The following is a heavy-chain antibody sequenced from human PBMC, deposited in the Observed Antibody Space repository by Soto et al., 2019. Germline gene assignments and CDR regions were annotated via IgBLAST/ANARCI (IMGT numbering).Heavy chain of an antibody. CDR3: ARAVAVPADFDY. D-gene: IGHD6-19*01. V-gene: IGHV1-3*01. CDR1: GYTFTGYA. J-gene: IGHJ4*02. CDR2: INAGNGNT. Sequence: ASVKVSCKASGYTFTGYAMHWVRQAPGQRLEWMGWINAGNGNTKYSQKFQGRVTITRDTSASTAYMELSSLRSEDTAVYYCARAVAVPADFDYWGQGPLVTVSS.